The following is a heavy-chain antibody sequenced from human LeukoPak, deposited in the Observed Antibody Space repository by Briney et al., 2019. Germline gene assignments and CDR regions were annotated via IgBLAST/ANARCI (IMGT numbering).Heavy chain of an antibody. Sequence: SETLSLTCTVSGGSISSYYWSWVRQPPGKGLEWIGYIYYSGSTNYNPSLKSRVTISVDTSKNQFSLKLNSVTAADTAVYYCARRGDYYDGNGYYFYFDYWGQGTLVTVSS. J-gene: IGHJ4*02. CDR1: GGSISSYY. CDR2: IYYSGST. CDR3: ARRGDYYDGNGYYFYFDY. D-gene: IGHD3-22*01. V-gene: IGHV4-59*08.